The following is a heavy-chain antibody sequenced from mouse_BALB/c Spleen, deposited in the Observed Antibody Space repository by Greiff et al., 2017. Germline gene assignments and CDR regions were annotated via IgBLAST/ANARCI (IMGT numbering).Heavy chain of an antibody. J-gene: IGHJ3*01. CDR3: ASPYGYDGGAY. Sequence: VKLMESGPGLVQPSQSLSITCTVSGFSLTSYGVHWVRQSPGKGLEWLGVIWSGGSTDYNAAFISRLSISKDNSKSQVFFKMNSLQANDTAIYYCASPYGYDGGAYWGQGTLVTVSA. CDR2: IWSGGST. CDR1: GFSLTSYG. D-gene: IGHD2-2*01. V-gene: IGHV2-2*02.